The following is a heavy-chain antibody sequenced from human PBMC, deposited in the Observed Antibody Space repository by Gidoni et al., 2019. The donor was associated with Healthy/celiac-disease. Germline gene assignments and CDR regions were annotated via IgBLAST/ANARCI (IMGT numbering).Heavy chain of an antibody. V-gene: IGHV3-48*03. J-gene: IGHJ4*02. D-gene: IGHD3-10*01. CDR1: GVTFRSYE. Sequence: EVQLVESGGGLVQHGGSLRLSCAASGVTFRSYEMNWVRQAPGKGLEWVSYISSSGSTIYYADSVKGRFTISRDNAKNSLYLQMNSLRAEDTAVYYCARDGSGSYYLYHNFDYWGQGTLVTVSS. CDR2: ISSSGSTI. CDR3: ARDGSGSYYLYHNFDY.